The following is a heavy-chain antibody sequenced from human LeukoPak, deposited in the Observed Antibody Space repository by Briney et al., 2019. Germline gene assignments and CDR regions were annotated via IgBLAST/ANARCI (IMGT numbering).Heavy chain of an antibody. D-gene: IGHD5-18*01. CDR3: ARMVKAVHFDY. CDR1: GFTFSSYA. J-gene: IGHJ4*02. CDR2: ISGSGGST. V-gene: IGHV3-23*01. Sequence: GGSLRLSCAASGFTFSSYAMSWVRQAPGKGLEWVSTISGSGGSTYYAASVKGRFTISRDNSKNTLYLQMNSLRAEDTAVYYCARMVKAVHFDYWGQGTLVTVSS.